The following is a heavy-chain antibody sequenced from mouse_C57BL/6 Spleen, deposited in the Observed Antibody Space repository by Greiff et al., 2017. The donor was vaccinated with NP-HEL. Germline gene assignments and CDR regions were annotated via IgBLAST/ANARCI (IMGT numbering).Heavy chain of an antibody. D-gene: IGHD2-2*01. CDR1: GFTFSSYG. CDR2: ISSGGSYT. Sequence: EVKLLESGGDLVKPGGSLKLSCAASGFTFSSYGMSWVRQTPDKRLEWVATISSGGSYTYYPDSVKGRFTISRDNAKNTLYLRMSSLKSEDTAMYYCARGGLRRDYYAMDYWGQGTSVTVSS. J-gene: IGHJ4*01. V-gene: IGHV5-6*01. CDR3: ARGGLRRDYYAMDY.